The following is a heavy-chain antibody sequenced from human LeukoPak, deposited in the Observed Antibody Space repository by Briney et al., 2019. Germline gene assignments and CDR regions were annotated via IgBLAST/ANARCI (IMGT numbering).Heavy chain of an antibody. CDR3: ARDTPGQYYDFWSGYYSGDVGLDY. J-gene: IGHJ4*02. V-gene: IGHV1-18*01. D-gene: IGHD3-3*01. CDR2: ISAYNGNT. CDR1: GYTFTSYG. Sequence: ASVKVSCKASGYTFTSYGISWVRQAPGQGLEWMGWISAYNGNTNYAQKLQGRVTMTTDTSTSTAYMELRSLRSDDTAVYYCARDTPGQYYDFWSGYYSGDVGLDYWGQGTLVTVSS.